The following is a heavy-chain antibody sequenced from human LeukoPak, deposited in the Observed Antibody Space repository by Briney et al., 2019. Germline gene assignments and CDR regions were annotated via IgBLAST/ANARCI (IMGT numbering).Heavy chain of an antibody. V-gene: IGHV3-23*01. CDR2: ISGSGGST. Sequence: GGSLRLSCAASGFTFSSYAMSWVRQAPGKGLEWVSAISGSGGSTYYADSVKGRFTISRDNSKNTLYLQMNILRAEDTAVYYCAKDHQWLVRGNFDYWGQGTLVTVSS. CDR1: GFTFSSYA. CDR3: AKDHQWLVRGNFDY. J-gene: IGHJ4*02. D-gene: IGHD6-19*01.